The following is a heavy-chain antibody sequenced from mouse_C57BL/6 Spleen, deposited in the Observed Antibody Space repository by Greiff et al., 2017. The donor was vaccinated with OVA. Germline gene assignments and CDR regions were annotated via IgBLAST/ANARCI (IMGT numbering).Heavy chain of an antibody. CDR1: GYTFTSYG. J-gene: IGHJ4*01. Sequence: VQLQQSGAELARPGASVKLSCKASGYTFTSYGISWVKQRTGQGLEWIGEIYPRSGNTYYNEKFKGKATLTADKSSSTAYMELRSLTSEDSAVYFCASASHYSNFLYAMDYWGQGTSVTVSS. D-gene: IGHD2-5*01. V-gene: IGHV1-81*01. CDR3: ASASHYSNFLYAMDY. CDR2: IYPRSGNT.